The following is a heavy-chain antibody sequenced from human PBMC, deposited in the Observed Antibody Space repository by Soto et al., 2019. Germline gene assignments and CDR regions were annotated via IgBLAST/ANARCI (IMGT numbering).Heavy chain of an antibody. Sequence: AGGSLRLSCAASGFTFSSYAIHWVRQAPGKGLEWVAVISYDGSNKYYADSVKGRFTISRDNSKNTLYLQMNSLRAEDTAVYYCARVEVVITRGALDYWGPGTLVTVSS. CDR2: ISYDGSNK. J-gene: IGHJ4*02. CDR3: ARVEVVITRGALDY. CDR1: GFTFSSYA. D-gene: IGHD2-15*01. V-gene: IGHV3-30-3*01.